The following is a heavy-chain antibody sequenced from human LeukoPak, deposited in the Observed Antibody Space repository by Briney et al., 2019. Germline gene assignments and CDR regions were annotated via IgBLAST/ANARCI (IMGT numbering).Heavy chain of an antibody. CDR2: IYYSGST. D-gene: IGHD3-22*01. V-gene: IGHV4-39*01. CDR3: ARVDITMIVGY. CDR1: GGSISSYY. Sequence: VKPSETLSLTCTVSGGSISSYYWGWIRQPPGKGLEWIGSIYYSGSTYYNPSLKSRVTISVDTSKNQFSLKLSSVTAADTAVYYCARVDITMIVGYWGQGTLVTVSS. J-gene: IGHJ4*02.